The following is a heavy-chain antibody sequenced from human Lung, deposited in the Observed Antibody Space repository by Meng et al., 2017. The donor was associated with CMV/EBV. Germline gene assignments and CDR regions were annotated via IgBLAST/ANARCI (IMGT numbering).Heavy chain of an antibody. D-gene: IGHD3-22*01. CDR2: INSNTGNP. Sequence: HGHLVQSGSEVNKPWAAVTVSCKASGYTFTCYAMNWVRQATGPGLVWMGWINSNTGNPTYARGFSGRSVFSLDTSVSTAYLHISSLKAEYPTVYYCARGDYYDSSGLYYWGQGTLVTVSS. V-gene: IGHV7-4-1*02. J-gene: IGHJ4*02. CDR3: ARGDYYDSSGLYY. CDR1: GYTFTCYA.